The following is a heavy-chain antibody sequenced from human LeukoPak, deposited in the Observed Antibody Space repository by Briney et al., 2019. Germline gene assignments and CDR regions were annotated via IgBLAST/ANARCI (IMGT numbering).Heavy chain of an antibody. CDR3: ARARLYGSYYYYYGMDV. J-gene: IGHJ6*02. V-gene: IGHV4-59*01. D-gene: IGHD2-8*01. Sequence: SETLSLTCTVSGGSISSYYWSWIRQPPGKGLEWIGYIYYSGSTNYNPSLKSRVTISVDTSKNQFSLKLSSVTVAGTAVYYCARARLYGSYYYYYGMDVWGQGTTVTVSS. CDR2: IYYSGST. CDR1: GGSISSYY.